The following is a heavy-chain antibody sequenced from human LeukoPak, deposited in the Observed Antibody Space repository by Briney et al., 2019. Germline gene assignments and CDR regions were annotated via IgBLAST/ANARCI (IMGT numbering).Heavy chain of an antibody. CDR3: AGEYSSSWYVAYYYGMDV. CDR1: GFTFSSYA. CDR2: ISYDGSNK. D-gene: IGHD6-13*01. Sequence: TGGSLRLSCAASGFTFSSYAMHWVRQAPGKGLEWVAVISYDGSNKYYADSVKGRFTISRDNSKNTLYLQMNSLRAEDTAVYYCAGEYSSSWYVAYYYGMDVWGQGTTVTVSS. J-gene: IGHJ6*02. V-gene: IGHV3-30-3*01.